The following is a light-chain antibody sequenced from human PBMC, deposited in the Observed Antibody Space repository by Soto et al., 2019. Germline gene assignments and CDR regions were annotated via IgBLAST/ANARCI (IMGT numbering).Light chain of an antibody. CDR2: SVT. Sequence: SVLTQPRSVSGSPGQSVTISFSGTNSDVGGYNSVAWYQQKPGEAPKLLLYSVTKRPSGVPDRFSGSKSGNMASLIISGLQAEDEADYYCCSYAGSSTNYVFGTGTKVTVL. CDR1: NSDVGGYNS. J-gene: IGLJ1*01. CDR3: CSYAGSSTNYV. V-gene: IGLV2-11*01.